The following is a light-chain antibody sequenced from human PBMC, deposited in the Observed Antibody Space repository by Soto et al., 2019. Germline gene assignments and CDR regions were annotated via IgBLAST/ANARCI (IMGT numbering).Light chain of an antibody. V-gene: IGKV3-20*01. CDR2: GAS. Sequence: EIVLTQSPGTLSLSPGERATLSCRASQSVSSSYLAWYQQKPGQAPRLLIYGASSRATGIPDRFSGSGSGTDFTLTISRLEPEDFAVYYCQQFHDWPRTFGQGTKVDIK. CDR3: QQFHDWPRT. CDR1: QSVSSSY. J-gene: IGKJ1*01.